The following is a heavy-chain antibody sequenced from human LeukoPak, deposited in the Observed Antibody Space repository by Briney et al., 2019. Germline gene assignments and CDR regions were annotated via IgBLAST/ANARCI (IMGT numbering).Heavy chain of an antibody. V-gene: IGHV3-7*04. Sequence: PGGSLDLSFLASGFPFISYGLTWFGKPPGKGLDGVANIKQDGSKKSYVDSVKGRFTISRDNAKNSLYLQMNSLRAEDTAIYYCTRVGYIDEGIDYWGQGTLVTVSS. CDR1: GFPFISYG. CDR2: IKQDGSKK. J-gene: IGHJ4*02. CDR3: TRVGYIDEGIDY. D-gene: IGHD5-24*01.